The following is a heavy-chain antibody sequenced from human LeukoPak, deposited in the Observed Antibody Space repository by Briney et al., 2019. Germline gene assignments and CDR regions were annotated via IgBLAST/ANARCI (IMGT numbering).Heavy chain of an antibody. Sequence: GGSLRLSCVASGLTFSSYWMSWVRQAPGKGLEWVSAISGSGGSIYYADSVKGRFTISRDNSKNTLYLQMNSLRAEDTAVYYCAKATTRGYYYYGMDVWGQGTTVTVSS. J-gene: IGHJ6*02. V-gene: IGHV3-23*01. CDR2: ISGSGGSI. CDR1: GLTFSSYW. D-gene: IGHD1-26*01. CDR3: AKATTRGYYYYGMDV.